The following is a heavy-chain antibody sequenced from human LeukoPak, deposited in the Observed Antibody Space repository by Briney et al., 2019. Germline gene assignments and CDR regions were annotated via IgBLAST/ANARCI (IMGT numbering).Heavy chain of an antibody. CDR3: AREYSSSYYFDY. CDR1: GFTFSSYS. J-gene: IGHJ4*02. CDR2: ISSGSESST. D-gene: IGHD6-13*01. V-gene: IGHV3-48*02. Sequence: GGSLRLSCAASGFTFSSYSMNWIRQVPGKGLEWVSYISSGSESSTYYADSVKGRFTISRDNAKNSLYLQMNSLRDEDTAVYYCAREYSSSYYFDYWGQGTLVTVSS.